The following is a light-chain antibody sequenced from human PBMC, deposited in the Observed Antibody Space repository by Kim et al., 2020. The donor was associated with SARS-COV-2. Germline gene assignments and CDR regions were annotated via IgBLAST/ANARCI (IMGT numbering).Light chain of an antibody. J-gene: IGKJ2*03. CDR2: DAT. V-gene: IGKV1-5*01. CDR1: QSVDRW. CDR3: QQYSTYSYS. Sequence: IRLTQSPSNLSASIGDRVSITCRASQSVDRWLAWYQQRPGKAPKLLIYDATDLKSGVPSRFSGRGSGTEFTLTITSLQPDDFGTYYCQQYSTYSYSLGQGTKLEI.